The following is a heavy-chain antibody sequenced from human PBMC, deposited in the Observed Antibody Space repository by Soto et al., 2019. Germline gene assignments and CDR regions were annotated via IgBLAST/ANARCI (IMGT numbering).Heavy chain of an antibody. D-gene: IGHD5-18*01. Sequence: QVQLVESGGGVVQPGRSLRLSCAASGFTFSSYAMHWVRQAPGKGLEWVAVISYDGSNQYYADSVKGRFTISRDNSEHTLYLQMNSLRAEDTAVYYCARDPLWGTAMVLWYFDRWGRGTLVTLSS. V-gene: IGHV3-30-3*01. CDR1: GFTFSSYA. J-gene: IGHJ2*01. CDR3: ARDPLWGTAMVLWYFDR. CDR2: ISYDGSNQ.